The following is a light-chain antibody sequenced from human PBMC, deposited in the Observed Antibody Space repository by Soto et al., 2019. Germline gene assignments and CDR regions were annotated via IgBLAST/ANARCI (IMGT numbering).Light chain of an antibody. CDR2: GAS. Sequence: IDLTQSPGTLSLPPGDRATLSCRASLSLSNSVLAWYQQKPGQAPRLLIYGASKRATGVPDRFSGRGSGTDFTLTISRLEPEDFAVYFCQQYGISPRTFGQGTKVDIK. CDR1: LSLSNSV. V-gene: IGKV3-20*01. J-gene: IGKJ1*01. CDR3: QQYGISPRT.